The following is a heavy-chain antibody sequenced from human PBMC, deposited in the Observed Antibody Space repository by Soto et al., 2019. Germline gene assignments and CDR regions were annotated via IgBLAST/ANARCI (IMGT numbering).Heavy chain of an antibody. D-gene: IGHD2-15*01. V-gene: IGHV1-8*01. J-gene: IGHJ4*02. CDR1: GYTFTSYD. Sequence: QVQLVQSGAEVKMPRASVKLSCEASGYTFTSYDINWVRQDTGEGFEWMGGMSPSSCNSGSAQNFQIRATLLTVTAISTAYMEQSGRTSEDTAIYCCARGGGGLLHDNWGQGTLVTVSS. CDR2: MSPSSCNS. CDR3: ARGGGGLLHDN.